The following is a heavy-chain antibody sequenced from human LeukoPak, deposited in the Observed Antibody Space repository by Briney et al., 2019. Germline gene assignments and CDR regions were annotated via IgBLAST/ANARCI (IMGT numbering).Heavy chain of an antibody. V-gene: IGHV4-34*01. CDR1: GGSFSGYY. CDR2: INHSGST. D-gene: IGHD6-13*01. J-gene: IGHJ5*02. Sequence: KPSETLSLTCAVYGGSFSGYYWSWIRQPPGKGLEWIGEINHSGSTNYNPSLKSRVTISVDTSKNQFSLKLSSVTAADTAVYYCARQLSIAAAVTPFDPWGQGPLVTVSS. CDR3: ARQLSIAAAVTPFDP.